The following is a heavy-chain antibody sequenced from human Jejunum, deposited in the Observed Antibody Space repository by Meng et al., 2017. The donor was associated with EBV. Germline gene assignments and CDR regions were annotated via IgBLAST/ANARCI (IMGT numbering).Heavy chain of an antibody. CDR2: INTRTGNP. CDR1: GYTFSRYV. D-gene: IGHD2-21*02. J-gene: IGHJ4*02. V-gene: IGHV7-4-1*02. CDR3: ASDISTATFGY. Sequence: QVQLLHHGDELKNPGASAKVSFKASGYTFSRYVMNWVRQAPGQGLEWMGWINTRTGNPAYAPGFTGRFVFSLDTSVSTAYLQISSLKAEDTAVYYCASDISTATFGYWGQGTLVTVSS.